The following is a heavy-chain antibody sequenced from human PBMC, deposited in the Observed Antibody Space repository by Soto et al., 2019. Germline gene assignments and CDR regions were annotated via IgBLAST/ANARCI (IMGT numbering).Heavy chain of an antibody. CDR2: FYPVGCNT. D-gene: IGHD2-21*02. V-gene: IGHV5-51*01. CDR3: ARDRGLNCGGDCYHDF. J-gene: IGHJ4*02. CDR1: GYYFPSYW. Sequence: GASLKISCKVSGYYFPSYWIDWVRQMPGKGLEWMGIFYPVGCNTLYSPSFQGHVTISADRSISTAYLQWSSLRPEDTAVYYCARDRGLNCGGDCYHDFWGQGTLVTVSS.